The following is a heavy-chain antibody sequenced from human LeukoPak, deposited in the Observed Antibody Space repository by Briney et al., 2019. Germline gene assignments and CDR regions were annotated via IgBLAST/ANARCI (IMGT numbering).Heavy chain of an antibody. Sequence: GTSLRLSCAASGFTFSSYGMHWVRQAPGKGLEWVAIISNDGSNKFYADSVKGRFTISSDNSKNTLYLQLNSLRPEDTAVYYCARDVRMTAIRGFDYWGQGTLVTVSS. CDR2: ISNDGSNK. D-gene: IGHD2-21*02. J-gene: IGHJ4*02. V-gene: IGHV3-30*03. CDR1: GFTFSSYG. CDR3: ARDVRMTAIRGFDY.